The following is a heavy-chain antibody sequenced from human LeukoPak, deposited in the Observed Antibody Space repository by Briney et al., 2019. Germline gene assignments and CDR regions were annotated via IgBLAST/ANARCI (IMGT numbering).Heavy chain of an antibody. Sequence: ASETLSLTCTVSGYSISSGYYWGWIRQPPGKGLEWIGSGSTYYNPSLKSRVTISVDTSKNQFSLKLSSVTAADTAVYYCARDYGDHRVDYWGQGTLVTVSS. J-gene: IGHJ4*02. CDR3: ARDYGDHRVDY. CDR1: GYSISSGYY. V-gene: IGHV4-38-2*02. D-gene: IGHD4-17*01. CDR2: SGST.